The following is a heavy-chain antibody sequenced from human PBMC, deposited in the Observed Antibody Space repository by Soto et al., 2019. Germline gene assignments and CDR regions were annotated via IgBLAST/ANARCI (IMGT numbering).Heavy chain of an antibody. Sequence: PSETLSLTCTVSGASINNNDYYWSWIRHTPGKGLEWIGYVYYIGTTDYIPSLKSRLSMSIDKSQNQFTLKLNSVTAADTATYYCARMLYFYDKWYFDLWGRGTMVTV. CDR3: ARMLYFYDKWYFDL. V-gene: IGHV4-30-4*01. D-gene: IGHD3-22*01. CDR1: GASINNNDYY. J-gene: IGHJ2*01. CDR2: VYYIGTT.